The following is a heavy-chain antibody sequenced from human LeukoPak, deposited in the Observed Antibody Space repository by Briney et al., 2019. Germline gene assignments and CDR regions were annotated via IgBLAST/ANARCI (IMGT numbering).Heavy chain of an antibody. D-gene: IGHD6-13*01. J-gene: IGHJ4*02. CDR2: INHSGST. CDR1: GGSFSGYY. V-gene: IGHV4-34*01. Sequence: SETLSLTCAVYGGSFSGYYWSWIRQPPGKGLEWIGEINHSGSTNYNPSLKSRVTISVDTSKNQFSLKLSSVTAADTAVYYCARGNSWQQPPLAHFDYWGQGTLVTVSS. CDR3: ARGNSWQQPPLAHFDY.